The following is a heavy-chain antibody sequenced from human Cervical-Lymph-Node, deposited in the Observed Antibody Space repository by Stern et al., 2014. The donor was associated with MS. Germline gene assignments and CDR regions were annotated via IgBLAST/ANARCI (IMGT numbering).Heavy chain of an antibody. J-gene: IGHJ4*02. Sequence: EDQLVESGGGLVQPGGSLRLSCAASGFTFSSYAMSWVRQAPGKGLEWVSAISGSGGSTYYADSVKGRFTISRDNSKNTLYLQMNSLRAEDTAVYYCAKGYYDSSGYIYYFDYWGQGTLVTVSS. V-gene: IGHV3-23*04. D-gene: IGHD3-22*01. CDR1: GFTFSSYA. CDR2: ISGSGGST. CDR3: AKGYYDSSGYIYYFDY.